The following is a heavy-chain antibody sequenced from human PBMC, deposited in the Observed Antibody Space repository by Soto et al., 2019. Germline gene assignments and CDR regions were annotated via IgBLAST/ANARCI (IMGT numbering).Heavy chain of an antibody. D-gene: IGHD3-3*01. Sequence: GGSLRLSCAASGFTFSSYAMHWVRQAPGKGLEWVAVISYDGSNKYYADSVKGRFTISRDNSKNTLYLQMNSLRAEDTAVYYCARELREVSMESDRVYYYGMDVWGQGTTVTVSS. J-gene: IGHJ6*02. V-gene: IGHV3-30-3*01. CDR1: GFTFSSYA. CDR3: ARELREVSMESDRVYYYGMDV. CDR2: ISYDGSNK.